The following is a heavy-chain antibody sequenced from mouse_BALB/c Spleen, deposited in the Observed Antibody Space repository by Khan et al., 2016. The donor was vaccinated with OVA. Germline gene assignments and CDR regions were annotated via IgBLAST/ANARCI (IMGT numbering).Heavy chain of an antibody. CDR2: ISDGGSST. CDR1: GFTFSDYY. V-gene: IGHV5-4*02. J-gene: IGHJ3*01. CDR3: TRAGYGGFAY. Sequence: EVELVESGGGLVKPGGSLKLSCAASGFTFSDYYMYWVRQTPEKRLAWVATISDGGSSTYYPDSVKGRFTISRDNAKNSLYLQMSSLKSEDTAIYYCTRAGYGGFAYWGQGTLVTVSA. D-gene: IGHD1-1*02.